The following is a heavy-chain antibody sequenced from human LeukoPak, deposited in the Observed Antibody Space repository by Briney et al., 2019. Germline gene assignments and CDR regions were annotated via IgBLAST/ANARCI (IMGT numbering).Heavy chain of an antibody. V-gene: IGHV4-34*01. CDR1: GGSFSGYF. D-gene: IGHD5-12*01. J-gene: IGHJ4*02. Sequence: SETLSLTCAVYGGSFSGYFWSWIRQPPGKGLEWIGEVNHSGRTNYNPSLKSRVTISVDPSKSQFSLKLSSVTAADTAVYYCALYSGYDGGSFDYWGQGTLVTVSS. CDR2: VNHSGRT. CDR3: ALYSGYDGGSFDY.